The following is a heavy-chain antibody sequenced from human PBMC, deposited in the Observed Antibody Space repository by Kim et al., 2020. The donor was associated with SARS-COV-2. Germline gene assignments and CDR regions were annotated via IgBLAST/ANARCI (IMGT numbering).Heavy chain of an antibody. V-gene: IGHV3-74*01. CDR2: MNSDGSNI. D-gene: IGHD3-10*01. CDR3: VRGRPFLP. Sequence: GGSLRLSCAASGFTFRNYWMHWIRQAPGKGLVWVSGMNSDGSNIGYADSVKGRFTISRDNAKNTLYLQMNSLRVEDTAVYHCVRGRPFLPWGQGTLVTVS. CDR1: GFTFRNYW. J-gene: IGHJ5*02.